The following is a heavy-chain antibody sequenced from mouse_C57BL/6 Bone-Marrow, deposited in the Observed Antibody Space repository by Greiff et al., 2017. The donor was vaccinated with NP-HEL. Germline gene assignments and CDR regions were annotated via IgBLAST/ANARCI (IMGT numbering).Heavy chain of an antibody. CDR2: LRLKSDNYAT. Sequence: EVQVVESGGGLVQPGGSMKLSCVASGFTFSNYWMNWVRQSPEKGLEWVAQLRLKSDNYATPYAESVKGRFTISRNDSKSSVYLHMNNLTAEDTGIYYCTGWFHVDYWGQGTTLTVSS. CDR3: TGWFHVDY. V-gene: IGHV6-3*01. CDR1: GFTFSNYW. D-gene: IGHD2-2*01. J-gene: IGHJ2*01.